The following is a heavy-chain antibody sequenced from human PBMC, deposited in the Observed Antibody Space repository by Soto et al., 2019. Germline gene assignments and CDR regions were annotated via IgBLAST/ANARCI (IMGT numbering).Heavy chain of an antibody. CDR1: GYSFTNYW. CDR3: ARRGRGIGGYYYGMDV. CDR2: IFPGDSDT. Sequence: PGESLKISCKGSGYSFTNYWISWVRQKPGKGLEWMGTIFPGDSDTRYSPSFQGQVTISADRSTSTAYLQWSSLKASDTAMYYCARRGRGIGGYYYGMDVWGQGTTVTVSS. J-gene: IGHJ6*02. D-gene: IGHD3-16*01. V-gene: IGHV5-51*01.